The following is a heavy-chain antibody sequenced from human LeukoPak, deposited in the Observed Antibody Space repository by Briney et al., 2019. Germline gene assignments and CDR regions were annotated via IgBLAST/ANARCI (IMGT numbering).Heavy chain of an antibody. D-gene: IGHD3-3*01. CDR3: ASIFGVGRDYYGMDV. V-gene: IGHV3-23*01. J-gene: IGHJ6*02. CDR1: GFTFSDHY. CDR2: ISGSGGST. Sequence: PGGSLRLSCATSGFTFSDHYMDWVRQAPGKGLEWVSAISGSGGSTYYADSVKGRFTISRDNSKNTLYLQMNSLRAEDTAVYYCASIFGVGRDYYGMDVWGQGTTVTVSS.